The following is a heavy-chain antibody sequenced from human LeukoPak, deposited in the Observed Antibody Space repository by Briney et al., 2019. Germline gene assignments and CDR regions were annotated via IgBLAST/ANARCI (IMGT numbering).Heavy chain of an antibody. CDR3: ARDRKNIVATTLGLYYYYGMDV. V-gene: IGHV1-3*01. D-gene: IGHD5-12*01. Sequence: ASVKVSCKASGYTCTSYAMHWVRQAPGQRLEWMGWINAGNGNAKYSQKFQGRVTITRDTSASTAYMELSSLRSEDTAVYYCARDRKNIVATTLGLYYYYGMDVWGQGTTVTVSS. J-gene: IGHJ6*02. CDR1: GYTCTSYA. CDR2: INAGNGNA.